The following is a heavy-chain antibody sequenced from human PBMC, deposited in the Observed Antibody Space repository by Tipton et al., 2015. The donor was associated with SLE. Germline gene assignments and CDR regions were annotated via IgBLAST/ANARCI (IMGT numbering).Heavy chain of an antibody. J-gene: IGHJ3*02. CDR2: LSYTGTLD. V-gene: IGHV3-30*18. D-gene: IGHD3-10*01. Sequence: SLRLSCAVSGFTFSNYGMHWVRQAPGKGLEWVAFLSYTGTLDYYADSVKGRFTISRDNSKHTLYLQMNSLRAEDTAMYYCAKEMWDQLIIISNDAFDIWGQGTKVTVSS. CDR1: GFTFSNYG. CDR3: AKEMWDQLIIISNDAFDI.